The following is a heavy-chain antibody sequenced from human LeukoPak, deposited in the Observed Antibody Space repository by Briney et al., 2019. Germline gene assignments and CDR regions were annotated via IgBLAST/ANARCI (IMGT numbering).Heavy chain of an antibody. CDR3: ARDSVVTAILNYYYYGMDV. CDR2: IIPILGIA. J-gene: IGHJ6*02. Sequence: SVTVSCKASGGTFSSYAISWVRQAPGQGLEWMGRIIPILGIANYAQKFQGRVTITADKSTSTAYMELSSLRSEDTAVYYCARDSVVTAILNYYYYGMDVWGQGTTVTVSS. CDR1: GGTFSSYA. V-gene: IGHV1-69*04. D-gene: IGHD2-21*02.